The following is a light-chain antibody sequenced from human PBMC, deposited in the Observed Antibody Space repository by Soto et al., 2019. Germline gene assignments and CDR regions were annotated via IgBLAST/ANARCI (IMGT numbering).Light chain of an antibody. CDR3: RQGTHRPIT. CDR1: KSLLYSDGSTF. Sequence: DVVMTQTPLSLPVTLGEPASISCRSSKSLLYSDGSTFLHWFQQRPGQAPRHLIYEVSKRDSGVPDRCSGSGLGTGFTMKNSRVEAEDVVFYYCRQGTHRPITFGGGTKVEIK. V-gene: IGKV2-30*01. CDR2: EVS. J-gene: IGKJ4*01.